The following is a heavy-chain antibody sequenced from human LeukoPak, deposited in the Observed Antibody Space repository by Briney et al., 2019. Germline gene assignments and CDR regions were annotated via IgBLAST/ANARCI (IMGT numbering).Heavy chain of an antibody. Sequence: SGKVSCKASGGTFSSYAISWVRGAPGQRLEWRGGIVPIFGTANYAQKFQRRVTVTADESTSTAYMELSSLRSEDTAVYYCARDPMGLRRGGLDYYGMDVWGKGTTVTVS. D-gene: IGHD5-12*01. CDR2: IVPIFGTA. CDR1: GGTFSSYA. CDR3: ARDPMGLRRGGLDYYGMDV. J-gene: IGHJ6*04. V-gene: IGHV1-69*01.